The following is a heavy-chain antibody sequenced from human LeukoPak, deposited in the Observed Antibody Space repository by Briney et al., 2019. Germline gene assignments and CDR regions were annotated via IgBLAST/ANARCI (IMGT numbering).Heavy chain of an antibody. V-gene: IGHV3-23*01. CDR3: AKDMGSDLIRFLESGYFDY. CDR1: GFTFSSYA. J-gene: IGHJ4*02. CDR2: ISGSGGST. Sequence: PGGSLRLSCAASGFTFSSYAMSWVRQAPGKGLEWVSAISGSGGSTYYAGSVKGRFTISRDNSKNTLYLQMNSLRAEDTAVYYCAKDMGSDLIRFLESGYFDYWGQGTLVTVSS. D-gene: IGHD3-3*01.